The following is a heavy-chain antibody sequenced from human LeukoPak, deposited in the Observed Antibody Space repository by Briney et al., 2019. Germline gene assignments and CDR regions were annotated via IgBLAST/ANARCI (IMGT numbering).Heavy chain of an antibody. V-gene: IGHV1-18*01. J-gene: IGHJ4*02. CDR2: ISAYNGNT. D-gene: IGHD4-11*01. Sequence: ASVKVSCKASGYTFTSYGISWVRRAPGQGLEWMGWISAYNGNTNYAQKLQGRVTMTTDTSTSTAYMELRSLRSDDTAVYYCARVGMWDYSNTIDYWGQGTLLTVSS. CDR1: GYTFTSYG. CDR3: ARVGMWDYSNTIDY.